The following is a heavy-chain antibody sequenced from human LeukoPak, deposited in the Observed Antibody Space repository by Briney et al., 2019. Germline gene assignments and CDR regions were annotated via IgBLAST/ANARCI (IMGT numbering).Heavy chain of an antibody. V-gene: IGHV3-21*01. CDR2: ISSSSSYI. Sequence: GSLRLSCAASGFTFSSYSMNWVRQAPGKGLEWVSSISSSSSYIYYADSVKGRFTISRDNAKNSLYLQMNSLRAEDTAVYYCARPSRPYRSSEYFQHWGQGTLVIVSS. D-gene: IGHD6-13*01. J-gene: IGHJ1*01. CDR1: GFTFSSYS. CDR3: ARPSRPYRSSEYFQH.